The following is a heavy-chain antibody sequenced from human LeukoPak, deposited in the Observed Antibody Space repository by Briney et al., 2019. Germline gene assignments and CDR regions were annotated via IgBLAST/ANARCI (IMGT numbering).Heavy chain of an antibody. J-gene: IGHJ4*02. CDR1: GYSFTAYW. CDR3: ARSSGGVIVSIDY. D-gene: IGHD3-16*02. CDR2: IYPGDSDT. Sequence: GESLKTSCKASGYSFTAYWIAWVRQMPGKGLEWMGIIYPGDSDTRYSPSFQGQVTISADKSISTAYLQWSSLKASDTAMYYCARSSGGVIVSIDYWGQGTLVTVTS. V-gene: IGHV5-51*01.